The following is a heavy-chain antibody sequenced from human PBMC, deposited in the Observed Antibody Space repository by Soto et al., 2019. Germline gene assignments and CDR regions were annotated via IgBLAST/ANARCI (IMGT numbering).Heavy chain of an antibody. V-gene: IGHV1-69*06. Sequence: SVKVSCKASGGTFRSYAISWVRQAPGQGLEWMGGIIPIFGTANYAQKFQGRVTITADKSTSTAYMELSSLRSEDTAVYYCARAHYDSSGLISRDYFDYWGQGTLVTVSS. CDR2: IIPIFGTA. D-gene: IGHD3-22*01. CDR3: ARAHYDSSGLISRDYFDY. CDR1: GGTFRSYA. J-gene: IGHJ4*02.